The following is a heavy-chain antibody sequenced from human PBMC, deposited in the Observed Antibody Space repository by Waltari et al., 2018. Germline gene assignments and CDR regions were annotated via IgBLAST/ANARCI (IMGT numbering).Heavy chain of an antibody. J-gene: IGHJ4*02. Sequence: VYGGSFSGYYWSWIRQPPGKGLEWIGEINHSGSTNYNPSLKSRVTISVDTSKNQFSLKLSSVTAADTAVYYCARATYDFWSGYYHMDYWGQGTLVTVSS. CDR3: ARATYDFWSGYYHMDY. V-gene: IGHV4-34*01. D-gene: IGHD3-3*01. CDR1: GGSFSGYY. CDR2: INHSGST.